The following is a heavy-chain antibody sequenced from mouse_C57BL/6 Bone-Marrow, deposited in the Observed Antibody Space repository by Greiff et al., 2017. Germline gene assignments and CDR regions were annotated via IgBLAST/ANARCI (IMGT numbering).Heavy chain of an antibody. CDR2: SWWDDDK. J-gene: IGHJ4*01. Sequence: QVTLKVSGPGILQPSQTLSLTCSFSGFSLSTFGMGVGWIRQPSGKGLEWLAHSWWDDDKYYNPALKSRLTISKDTSKNQVFLKVANVDTADTATYYCARMEPNSNPYAMDYWGQGTSVTVSS. CDR1: GFSLSTFGMG. CDR3: ARMEPNSNPYAMDY. D-gene: IGHD2-5*01. V-gene: IGHV8-8*01.